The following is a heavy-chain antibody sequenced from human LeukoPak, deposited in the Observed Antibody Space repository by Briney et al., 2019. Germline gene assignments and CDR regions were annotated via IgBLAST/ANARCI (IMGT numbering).Heavy chain of an antibody. Sequence: PGGSLRLSCAASGFTVSSNYMSWVRQAPGKGLEWVSAISGSGGSTYYADSVKGRFTISRDNSKNTLYLQMNSLRAEDTAVYYCATGSGWYSSEVYWGQGTLVTVSS. J-gene: IGHJ4*02. CDR1: GFTVSSNY. V-gene: IGHV3-23*01. CDR3: ATGSGWYSSEVY. D-gene: IGHD6-19*01. CDR2: ISGSGGST.